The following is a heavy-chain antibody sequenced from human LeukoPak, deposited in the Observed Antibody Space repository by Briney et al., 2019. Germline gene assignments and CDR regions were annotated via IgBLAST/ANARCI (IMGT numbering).Heavy chain of an antibody. Sequence: GGSLRLSCAASGFTFNTYGMHWVRQAPGKGLKWVAVISYGGSNEYYADSVKGRFTICRDNSKNTLYLQMDSLRVEDTAVYFCAKDMGDADYVVDYWGQGTLVTVSS. CDR3: AKDMGDADYVVDY. CDR1: GFTFNTYG. J-gene: IGHJ4*02. D-gene: IGHD4-17*01. V-gene: IGHV3-30*18. CDR2: ISYGGSNE.